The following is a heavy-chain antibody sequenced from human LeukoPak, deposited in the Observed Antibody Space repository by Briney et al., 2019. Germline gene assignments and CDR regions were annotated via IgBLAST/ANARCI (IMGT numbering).Heavy chain of an antibody. CDR3: ARGPKWELELYAFDI. CDR2: IIPIFGTA. D-gene: IGHD1-26*01. Sequence: SVKVSCKASGGTFSSYAISWVRQAPGQGLEWTGGIIPIFGTANYAQKFQGRVTITTDESTSTAYMELSSLRSEDTAVYYCARGPKWELELYAFDIWGQGTMVTVSS. CDR1: GGTFSSYA. V-gene: IGHV1-69*05. J-gene: IGHJ3*02.